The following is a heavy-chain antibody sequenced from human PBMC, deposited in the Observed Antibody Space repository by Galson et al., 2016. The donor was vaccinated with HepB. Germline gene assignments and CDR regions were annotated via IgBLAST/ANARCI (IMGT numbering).Heavy chain of an antibody. Sequence: SLRLSCATSGITFSGYWMSWVRQAPGKGLEWVANIKQDGSVKNYVDSVRGRFTISIDNAKNSLYLQMNSLRVEETAVYYCTREASGSYFDWGQGTLVTVSS. V-gene: IGHV3-7*01. J-gene: IGHJ4*02. CDR3: TREASGSYFD. CDR1: GITFSGYW. D-gene: IGHD3-10*01. CDR2: IKQDGSVK.